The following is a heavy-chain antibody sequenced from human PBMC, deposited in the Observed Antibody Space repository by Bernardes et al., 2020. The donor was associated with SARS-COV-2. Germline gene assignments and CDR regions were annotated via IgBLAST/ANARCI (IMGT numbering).Heavy chain of an antibody. D-gene: IGHD2-2*01. CDR2: IYYTGST. CDR3: ASMRDAYLDY. V-gene: IGHV4-59*11. CDR1: GGSISSHY. Sequence: SETLSLTCSVSGGSISSHYWSWIRQPPGKGLEWVGYIYYTGSTNYNPSLKSRVTMSGDTSKNQFSLKLTSVTAADTAVYYCASMRDAYLDYWGQGILVTVSS. J-gene: IGHJ4*02.